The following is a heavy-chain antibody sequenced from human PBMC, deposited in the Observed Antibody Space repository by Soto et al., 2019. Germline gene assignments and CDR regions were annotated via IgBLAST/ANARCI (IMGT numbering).Heavy chain of an antibody. CDR3: ARQGSEYCSSTSCYHPLRGAINYYMDV. CDR1: GGSISSYY. V-gene: IGHV4-59*08. CDR2: IYYSGST. J-gene: IGHJ6*03. Sequence: SETLSLTCTVSGGSISSYYWSWIRQPPGKGLEWIGYIYYSGSTNYNPSLKSRVTISVDTSKNQFSLKLSSVTAADTAVYYCARQGSEYCSSTSCYHPLRGAINYYMDVWGKGTTVTVSS. D-gene: IGHD2-2*01.